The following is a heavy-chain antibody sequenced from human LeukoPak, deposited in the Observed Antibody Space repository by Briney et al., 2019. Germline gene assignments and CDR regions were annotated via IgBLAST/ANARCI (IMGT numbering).Heavy chain of an antibody. CDR2: INPNSGGT. CDR1: GYTFTGYY. V-gene: IGHV1-2*02. Sequence: ASVKVSFKASGYTFTGYYMHWVRQAPGQGLEWMGWINPNSGGTNYAQKFQGRVTMTRDTSISTACMELSRLRSDDTAVYYCARDLGDYYDSSGYLDYWGQGTLVTVSS. CDR3: ARDLGDYYDSSGYLDY. D-gene: IGHD3-22*01. J-gene: IGHJ4*02.